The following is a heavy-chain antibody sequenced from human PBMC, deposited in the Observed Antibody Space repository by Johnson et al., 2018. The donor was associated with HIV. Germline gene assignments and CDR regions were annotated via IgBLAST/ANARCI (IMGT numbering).Heavy chain of an antibody. V-gene: IGHV3-30*02. D-gene: IGHD3-10*01. CDR1: GFTFSSYG. CDR3: ASEVRGVLDI. CDR2: IRYDGSNK. Sequence: QVQLVESGGGVAQPGGSLRLSCAASGFTFSSYGMHWVRQAPGKGLEWVAFIRYDGSNKYYADSVKGRFTISRDNSKNTLHLQMNSLRVEDTAVYYCASEVRGVLDIWGQGTMVTVSS. J-gene: IGHJ3*02.